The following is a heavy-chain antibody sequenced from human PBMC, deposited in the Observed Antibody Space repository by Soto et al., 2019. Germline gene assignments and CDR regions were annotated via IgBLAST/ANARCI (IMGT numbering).Heavy chain of an antibody. V-gene: IGHV3-30*18. CDR2: ISHDGSNK. Sequence: LSWALSWFPVSGYGMHLIRPPAAKWLEWVAAISHDGSNKYYADSVKGRFTISRDNSKNTLSLQLSRLRSEDTAVYYCAKLRFLCGDCSVNWFAQWGQGT. CDR1: WFPVSGYG. D-gene: IGHD2-21*02. CDR3: AKLRFLCGDCSVNWFAQ. J-gene: IGHJ5*02.